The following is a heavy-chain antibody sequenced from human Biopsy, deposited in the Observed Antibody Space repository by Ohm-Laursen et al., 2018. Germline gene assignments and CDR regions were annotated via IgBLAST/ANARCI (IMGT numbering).Heavy chain of an antibody. D-gene: IGHD6-19*01. Sequence: GASVKVSCKASGYTLAGFGVGWVRQAPGQGLGWMGWISANSGNTNYAQKFQGRVTMTADTSTSTAYMELRSLTSDDTAIYYCARGMAVAVTFYYFDYWGQGSLLTVSS. J-gene: IGHJ4*02. CDR3: ARGMAVAVTFYYFDY. CDR1: GYTLAGFG. CDR2: ISANSGNT. V-gene: IGHV1-18*01.